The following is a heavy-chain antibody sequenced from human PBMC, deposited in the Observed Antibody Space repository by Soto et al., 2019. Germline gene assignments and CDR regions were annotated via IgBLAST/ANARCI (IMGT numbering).Heavy chain of an antibody. CDR1: GFTFSSYE. J-gene: IGHJ6*02. CDR2: ISSSGSTI. V-gene: IGHV3-48*03. Sequence: GGSLRLSCAASGFTFSSYEMNWVRQAPGKGLEWVSYISSSGSTIYYADSVKGRFTISRDNAKNSLYLQMNSLRAEDTAVYYCASDTHAGRNRYSYYGMDGWGQAPTVTVPS. CDR3: ASDTHAGRNRYSYYGMDG.